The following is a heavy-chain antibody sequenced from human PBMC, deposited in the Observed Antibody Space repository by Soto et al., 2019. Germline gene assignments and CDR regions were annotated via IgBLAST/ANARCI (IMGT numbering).Heavy chain of an antibody. CDR3: ARPRDDVGFDP. CDR2: IYYGGSS. D-gene: IGHD1-1*01. CDR1: GGSIRSGGYY. V-gene: IGHV4-39*01. J-gene: IGHJ5*02. Sequence: QLQLQESGPGLVKPSETLSLTCTVSGGSIRSGGYYWGWIRQPPGKGLEWIGSIYYGGSSYYNPSLKSRVTMSVDTSKNQFSLKLSSVTAADTAVYYCARPRDDVGFDPWGQGTLVTVSS.